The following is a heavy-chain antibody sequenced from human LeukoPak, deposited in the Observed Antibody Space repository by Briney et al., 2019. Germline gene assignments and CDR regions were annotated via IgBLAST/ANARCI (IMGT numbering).Heavy chain of an antibody. J-gene: IGHJ4*02. CDR1: GFTFSSYA. D-gene: IGHD3-3*01. CDR3: ARRYDGFDY. Sequence: GGSLRLSCAASGFTFSSYAVHWVRQAPGRGLEWVAVISYDGSNKYYADSVKGRFSISRDNSKNTLYLRMNSLRAEDTAVYYCARRYDGFDYWGQGTLVTVSS. V-gene: IGHV3-30-3*01. CDR2: ISYDGSNK.